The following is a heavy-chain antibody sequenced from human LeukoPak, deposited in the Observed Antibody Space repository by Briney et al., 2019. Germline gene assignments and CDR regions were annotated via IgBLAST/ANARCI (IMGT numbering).Heavy chain of an antibody. Sequence: PGGSLRLSCAASGFTFDDYAMHWVRQAPGKGLEWVSGISWNSGNLGYADSVKGRFTISRDNSKNTLYLQMNSLRAEDTAVYYCARDWYDNSDAFDIWGQGTMVTVSS. CDR3: ARDWYDNSDAFDI. CDR1: GFTFDDYA. V-gene: IGHV3-9*01. D-gene: IGHD3-9*01. J-gene: IGHJ3*02. CDR2: ISWNSGNL.